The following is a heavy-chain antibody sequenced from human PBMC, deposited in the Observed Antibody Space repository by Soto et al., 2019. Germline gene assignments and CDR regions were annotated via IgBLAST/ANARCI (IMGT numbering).Heavy chain of an antibody. V-gene: IGHV3-33*01. Sequence: VGSLRPSCAASGFTFSSYGMHWVRQAPGKGLEWVALIWYDGGNKYYADSVKGRFTISRDNSKNTLYLQMNSLRAEDTAVYYCARDLRITMLRGPSPGYWGQGTLVTVSS. J-gene: IGHJ4*02. D-gene: IGHD3-10*01. CDR2: IWYDGGNK. CDR1: GFTFSSYG. CDR3: ARDLRITMLRGPSPGY.